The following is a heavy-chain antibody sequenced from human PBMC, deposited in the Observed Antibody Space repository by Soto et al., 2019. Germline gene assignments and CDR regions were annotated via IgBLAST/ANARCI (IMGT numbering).Heavy chain of an antibody. Sequence: QVHLQESGPGLVKPSQTLSLTCTVSGGSISDYGSWVRPHPGKGLEWIGYIYNSGTTYYNPSLKSRLTLSVATSNYHFSLQFSSVTAADTAVYYCARVNLGYVSGMDVWGQGTTVTVSS. CDR3: ARVNLGYVSGMDV. CDR2: IYNSGTT. D-gene: IGHD5-12*01. CDR1: GGSISDY. V-gene: IGHV4-31*03. J-gene: IGHJ6*02.